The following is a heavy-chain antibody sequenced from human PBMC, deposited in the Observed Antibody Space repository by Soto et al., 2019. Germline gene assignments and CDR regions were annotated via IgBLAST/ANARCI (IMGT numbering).Heavy chain of an antibody. J-gene: IGHJ6*02. D-gene: IGHD3-10*01. CDR3: AKGEELLSRFYYYGMDV. V-gene: IGHV3-23*01. CDR1: GFTFSNYP. CDR2: ISGSGA. Sequence: SLRLSCAASGFTFSNYPMSWVRQAPGKGLEWVSVISGSGAFYADSVKGRFTISRDNSKNTLYLQMNSLKAEDTAVYYCAKGEELLSRFYYYGMDVWGQGTTVTVSS.